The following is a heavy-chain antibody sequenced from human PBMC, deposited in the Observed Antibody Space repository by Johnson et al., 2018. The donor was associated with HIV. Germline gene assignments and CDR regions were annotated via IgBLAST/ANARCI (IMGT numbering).Heavy chain of an antibody. CDR3: ASFWATGAFDI. V-gene: IGHV3-9*01. D-gene: IGHD3-10*01. CDR2: ISWKSGNT. Sequence: VQLVESGGGLVQPGRSLRLSCAASGFTFDDYAMHWVRQVPGKGLEWVSGISWKSGNTGYADSVKGRFTISRDNAKNFVHLQMNSLRADDTAVYYCASFWATGAFDIWGQGTMVTVSS. CDR1: GFTFDDYA. J-gene: IGHJ3*02.